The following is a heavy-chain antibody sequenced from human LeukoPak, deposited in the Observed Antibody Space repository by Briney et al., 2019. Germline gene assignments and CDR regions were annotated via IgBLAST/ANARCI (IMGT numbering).Heavy chain of an antibody. CDR3: ARDGAYGDYGGFDY. Sequence: SETLSLTCTVSGGSIGSYYWNWIRQPPGKGLEWIGYIYYSGSTNYNSSLKSRVTISGDTSKNQFSLKLSSVTAADTAVYYCARDGAYGDYGGFDYWGQGTLVTVSS. D-gene: IGHD4-17*01. CDR2: IYYSGST. CDR1: GGSIGSYY. V-gene: IGHV4-59*01. J-gene: IGHJ4*02.